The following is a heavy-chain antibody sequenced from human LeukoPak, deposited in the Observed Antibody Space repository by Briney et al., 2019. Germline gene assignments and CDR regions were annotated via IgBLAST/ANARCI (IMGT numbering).Heavy chain of an antibody. V-gene: IGHV1-2*02. CDR3: ATLPLGYCSSTSCSGNWFDP. CDR2: INPNSGGT. D-gene: IGHD2-2*01. CDR1: GYTFTGYY. J-gene: IGHJ5*02. Sequence: VASVKVSCKASGYTFTGYYMHWVRQAPGQGLEWMGWINPNSGGTNYAQKFQGRVTMTRDTSISTAYMELSRLRSDDTAVYYCATLPLGYCSSTSCSGNWFDPWGQGTLVTVSS.